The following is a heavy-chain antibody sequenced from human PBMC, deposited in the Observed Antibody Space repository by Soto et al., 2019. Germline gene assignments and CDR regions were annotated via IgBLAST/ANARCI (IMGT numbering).Heavy chain of an antibody. J-gene: IGHJ5*02. CDR3: ARDPGYSYGNT. CDR1: GGSISSSSYY. V-gene: IGHV4-39*02. CDR2: IYYSGST. Sequence: SETLSLTCTVSGGSISSSSYYWGWIRQPPGKGLEWIGSIYYSGSTYYNPSLKSRVTITRDTSASTAYMELSSLRSEDTAVYYCARDPGYSYGNTWGQGTLVTVSS. D-gene: IGHD5-18*01.